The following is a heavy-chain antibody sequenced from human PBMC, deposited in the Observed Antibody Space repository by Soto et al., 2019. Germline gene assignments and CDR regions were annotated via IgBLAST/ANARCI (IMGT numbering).Heavy chain of an antibody. Sequence: QVQLVQSGAEVKKPGSSVKVSCKASGGTFGIYAITWVRQAPGQGLEWLGGIIAFSDIVNYTEKLQGRVTITADETTNTAYMDLKSPRSEDTAVYYCASSLYSSSWYHSGNSYFYYGMDVWGQGTTVTVSS. CDR3: ASSLYSSSWYHSGNSYFYYGMDV. V-gene: IGHV1-69*12. CDR1: GGTFGIYA. D-gene: IGHD6-13*01. J-gene: IGHJ6*02. CDR2: IIAFSDIV.